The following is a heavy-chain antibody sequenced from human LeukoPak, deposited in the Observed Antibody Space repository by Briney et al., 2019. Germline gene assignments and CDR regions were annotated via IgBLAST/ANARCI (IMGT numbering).Heavy chain of an antibody. D-gene: IGHD6-13*01. V-gene: IGHV1-18*01. CDR1: GYTFTSYG. CDR3: ATGSVSSSWFHDAFDI. J-gene: IGHJ3*02. Sequence: ASVKVSCKASGYTFTSYGISWVRQAPGQGLEWMGWISAYNGNTNYAQKFQGRVTMTEDTSTDTAYMELSSLRSEDTAVYYCATGSVSSSWFHDAFDIWGQGTMVTVSS. CDR2: ISAYNGNT.